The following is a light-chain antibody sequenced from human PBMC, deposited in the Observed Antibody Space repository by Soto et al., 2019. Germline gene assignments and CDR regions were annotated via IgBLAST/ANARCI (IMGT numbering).Light chain of an antibody. CDR2: AVT. CDR3: SSYPSSSTL. J-gene: IGLJ1*01. Sequence: QSVLTQPASVSGSPGQSITISCTGTSSDVGGYNYVSWYQQHPGKAPKLMIYAVTDRPSGVSSRFSGSKSGNTASLTISGIQAEDEAAYYCSSYPSSSTLFGTGTKV. V-gene: IGLV2-14*01. CDR1: SSDVGGYNY.